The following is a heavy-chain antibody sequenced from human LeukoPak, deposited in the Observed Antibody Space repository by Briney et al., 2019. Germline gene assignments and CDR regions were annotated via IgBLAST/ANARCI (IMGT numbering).Heavy chain of an antibody. V-gene: IGHV3-30-3*01. D-gene: IGHD6-13*01. CDR2: ISDDGSDK. CDR3: ARQLSGTRWYFDL. CDR1: GFTFSSYA. Sequence: TAGSLRLSCAASGFTFSSYAMHWVRQAPGKGLEWVAVISDDGSDKYYADSGKGRFSISRDNSKNTVYLQMNSLRPEDTAVHYCARQLSGTRWYFDLWGRGTLVTVSS. J-gene: IGHJ2*01.